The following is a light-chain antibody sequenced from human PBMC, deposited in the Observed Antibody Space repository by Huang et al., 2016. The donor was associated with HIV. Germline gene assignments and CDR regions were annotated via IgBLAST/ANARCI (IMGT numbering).Light chain of an antibody. Sequence: DIQMTQSPSTLSASVGDRVTITCRASQSFTTWLAWYQQKPGKAPKLLIHDVSSLESGVPSRFSGSGSGTEFTVTISSLQPDDFATYYCQQYDGYPWTFGQGTKVEIK. V-gene: IGKV1-5*01. J-gene: IGKJ1*01. CDR2: DVS. CDR3: QQYDGYPWT. CDR1: QSFTTW.